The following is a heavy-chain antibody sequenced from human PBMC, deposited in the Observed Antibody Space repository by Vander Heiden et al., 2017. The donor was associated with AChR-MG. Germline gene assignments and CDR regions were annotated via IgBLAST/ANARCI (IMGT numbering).Heavy chain of an antibody. V-gene: IGHV4-59*01. D-gene: IGHD6-13*01. CDR2: IYYSGST. Sequence: QVQLQESGPGLVKPSETLSLTCTVSGGSISSYYWSWIRQPPGKGLEWIGYIYYSGSTNYNPSLKSRVTISVDTSKNQFSLKLSSVTAADTAVYYCARKEDSSSWYWFDPWGQGTLVTVSS. CDR3: ARKEDSSSWYWFDP. J-gene: IGHJ5*02. CDR1: GGSISSYY.